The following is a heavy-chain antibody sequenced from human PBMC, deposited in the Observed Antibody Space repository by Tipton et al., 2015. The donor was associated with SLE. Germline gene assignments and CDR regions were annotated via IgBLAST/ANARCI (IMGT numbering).Heavy chain of an antibody. V-gene: IGHV4-39*07. CDR1: GASVSSNRYY. J-gene: IGHJ6*03. CDR2: VYYSGTT. D-gene: IGHD2-2*01. Sequence: TLSLTCTVSGASVSSNRYYWAWIRQPPGKGLEYIGSVYYSGTTNYNPSLKSRVTISGDTSKNQFSLKLTSVTAADTAVYYCARGACSSTSCHYYYYYMDVWGKGTTVTVSS. CDR3: ARGACSSTSCHYYYYYMDV.